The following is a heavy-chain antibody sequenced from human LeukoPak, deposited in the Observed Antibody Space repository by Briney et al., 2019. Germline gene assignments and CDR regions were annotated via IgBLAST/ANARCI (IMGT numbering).Heavy chain of an antibody. Sequence: SETLSLTCTVSGGSISSSSYYWSWIRQPAGKGLEWIGRIYTSGSTNYNPSLKSRVTMSVDTSKNQFSLKLSSVTAADTAVYYCARRRVLRPDGAFDIWGQGTMVTVSS. D-gene: IGHD2-2*01. CDR3: ARRRVLRPDGAFDI. V-gene: IGHV4-61*02. CDR1: GGSISSSSYY. J-gene: IGHJ3*02. CDR2: IYTSGST.